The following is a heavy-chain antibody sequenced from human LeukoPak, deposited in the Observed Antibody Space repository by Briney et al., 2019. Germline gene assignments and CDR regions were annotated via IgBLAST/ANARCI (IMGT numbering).Heavy chain of an antibody. V-gene: IGHV3-23*01. J-gene: IGHJ4*02. D-gene: IGHD2-8*01. Sequence: GGSLGLSCAASGFIFSTYSMTWVRQAPGKGLEWVSAISHSGDNTYYADSVKGRFSISRDNSKNTLYLQMNSLRVEDTAVYYCAKDPYCTRSSCYPDYWGQGTLVTVSS. CDR3: AKDPYCTRSSCYPDY. CDR1: GFIFSTYS. CDR2: ISHSGDNT.